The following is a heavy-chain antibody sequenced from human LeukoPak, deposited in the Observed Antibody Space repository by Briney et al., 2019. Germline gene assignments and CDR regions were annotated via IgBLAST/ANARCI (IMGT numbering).Heavy chain of an antibody. CDR3: ARSLFWDILAPGAFDI. CDR1: GFTFSNYW. J-gene: IGHJ3*02. CDR2: INPDGSIT. Sequence: GGSLRLSCAASGFTFSNYWMHWVRQDPGKGLVWVSLINPDGSITNYADSVKGRFTISRDNAKNSLYLQMNSLRAEDTAVYYCARSLFWDILAPGAFDIWGQGTMVTVSS. D-gene: IGHD3-9*01. V-gene: IGHV3-74*01.